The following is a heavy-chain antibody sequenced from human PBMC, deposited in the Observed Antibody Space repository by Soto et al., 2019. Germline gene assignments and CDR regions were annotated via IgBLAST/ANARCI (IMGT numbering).Heavy chain of an antibody. CDR1: GGSIRRRGYY. J-gene: IGHJ5*02. V-gene: IGHV4-31*03. CDR2: FYYSGIT. Sequence: QVQLQESGPGVVKTSQTLSLTCTVSGGSIRRRGYYWSWIRHRPGEGLQWIGFFYYSGITDYNPCLRSRAVISADTSNNQAFLQLSSVTAADTAVYYCASSGAREGDWFDPWGQGNLVTVSS. CDR3: ASSGAREGDWFDP. D-gene: IGHD3-16*01.